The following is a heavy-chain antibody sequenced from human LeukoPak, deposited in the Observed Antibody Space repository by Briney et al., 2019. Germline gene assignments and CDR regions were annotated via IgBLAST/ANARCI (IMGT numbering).Heavy chain of an antibody. Sequence: PGGALRLSCAASGFTFSSYGMHWVRQAPGKGLEWGAVIWYDGSNKYYAESVKGRYSISRDNSKNTLYLQMYSLRAEDTAVYYCARGPFDSSGFLDYWGQGTLVTVSS. CDR3: ARGPFDSSGFLDY. J-gene: IGHJ4*02. D-gene: IGHD6-19*01. V-gene: IGHV3-33*01. CDR1: GFTFSSYG. CDR2: IWYDGSNK.